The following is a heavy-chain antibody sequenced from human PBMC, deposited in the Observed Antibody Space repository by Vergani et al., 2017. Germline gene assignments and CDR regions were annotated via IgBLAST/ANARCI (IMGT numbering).Heavy chain of an antibody. D-gene: IGHD3-22*01. CDR3: ARVLLKNYYDSSGSMDV. V-gene: IGHV1-18*01. CDR2: ISAYNGNT. CDR1: GYTFTSYG. J-gene: IGHJ6*02. Sequence: QVQLVQSGAEVKKPGASVKVSCKASGYTFTSYGISWVRQAPGQGLEWMGWISAYNGNTNYAQKLQGRVTMTTDTSTSTAYMELRSLRSDDTAVYYCARVLLKNYYDSSGSMDVWGQGTTVTVSS.